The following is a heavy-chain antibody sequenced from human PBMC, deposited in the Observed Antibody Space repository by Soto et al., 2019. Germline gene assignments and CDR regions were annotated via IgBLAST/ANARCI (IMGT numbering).Heavy chain of an antibody. Sequence: QVQLVQSGAEVKKPGASVKVSCKASGYTFTSYDINWVRQATGQGLEWMGWMNPNSGNTGYAQKFQGRVTMTRNTSISTAYMELSSLRSEDTAVYYCARGRRSYVWGSDRPGSNLDYWGQGTLVTVSS. J-gene: IGHJ4*02. CDR1: GYTFTSYD. V-gene: IGHV1-8*01. D-gene: IGHD3-16*02. CDR3: ARGRRSYVWGSDRPGSNLDY. CDR2: MNPNSGNT.